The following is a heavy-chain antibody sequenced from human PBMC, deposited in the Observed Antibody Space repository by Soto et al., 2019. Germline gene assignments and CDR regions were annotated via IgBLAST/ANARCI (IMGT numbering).Heavy chain of an antibody. V-gene: IGHV4-34*01. J-gene: IGHJ6*03. CDR2: INHSGST. CDR1: GGSFSGYY. CDR3: GRGIVAAYYYYMDV. Sequence: SETLSLTCAVYGGSFSGYYWSWIRQPPGKGLEWIGEINHSGSTNYNPSLKSRVTISVDTSKNQFSLKLSSVTAADTAVYYCGRGIVAAYYYYMDVWGKGTTVTVSS. D-gene: IGHD2-15*01.